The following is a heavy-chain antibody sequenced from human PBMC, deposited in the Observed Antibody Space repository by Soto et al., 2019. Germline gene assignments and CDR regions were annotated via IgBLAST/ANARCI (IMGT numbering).Heavy chain of an antibody. J-gene: IGHJ6*02. V-gene: IGHV1-69*13. D-gene: IGHD2-2*01. CDR3: ARDLRRGYCSSTSCPTWNYYGMDV. CDR1: GGTFSSYA. Sequence: SVQVSCKASGGTFSSYAISWVRQAPGQGLEWMGRIIPIFGTANYAQKFQDRVTITADESTSTAYMELSSLRSEDTAVYYCARDLRRGYCSSTSCPTWNYYGMDVWGQGTTVNVSS. CDR2: IIPIFGTA.